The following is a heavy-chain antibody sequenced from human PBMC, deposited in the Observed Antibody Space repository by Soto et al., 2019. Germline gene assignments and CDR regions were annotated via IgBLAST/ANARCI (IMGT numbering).Heavy chain of an antibody. Sequence: QVQLVESGGGVVQPGRSLRLSCAASGFTFSSFGFHWVRQAPGKGLEWVALIWSDRTNKYYADSVKGRFTISRDTSQNSLYLQMNNVRADDTAMYFCARAIATAGYWYFDLWGRGTLVTVSS. J-gene: IGHJ2*01. CDR1: GFTFSSFG. D-gene: IGHD6-13*01. V-gene: IGHV3-33*01. CDR3: ARAIATAGYWYFDL. CDR2: IWSDRTNK.